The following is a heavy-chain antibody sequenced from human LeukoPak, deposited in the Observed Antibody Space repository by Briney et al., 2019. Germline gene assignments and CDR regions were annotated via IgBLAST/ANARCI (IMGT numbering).Heavy chain of an antibody. J-gene: IGHJ4*02. V-gene: IGHV3-11*04. CDR3: AGSLGEGYCSGGSCYSIYYFDY. D-gene: IGHD2-15*01. CDR1: GFTFSDYY. CDR2: ISSSGSTI. Sequence: AGSLRLSCAASGFTFSDYYTSWIRQAPGKGLEWLSYISSSGSTIYYADSAKGRFTISRYNAKNSLYLQMNSLRAEDTAVYYCAGSLGEGYCSGGSCYSIYYFDYWGQGTLVTVSS.